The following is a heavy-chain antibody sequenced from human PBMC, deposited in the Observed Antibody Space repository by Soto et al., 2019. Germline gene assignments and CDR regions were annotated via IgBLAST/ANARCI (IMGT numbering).Heavy chain of an antibody. CDR1: GFVFSDYA. CDR2: ISAGGSDT. CDR3: ASVPIWCGSSSCYTEGFDS. J-gene: IGHJ4*02. D-gene: IGHD2-2*01. V-gene: IGHV3-23*01. Sequence: EVQLLDSGGGWVQPGRSLRLSCVASGFVFSDYAMSWVRQAPGKGLEWVSAISAGGSDTYYADSVKGRFTVSRVNSKNTLYLQMNTLRAEDTAIYYCASVPIWCGSSSCYTEGFDSWGQGTLVTVSS.